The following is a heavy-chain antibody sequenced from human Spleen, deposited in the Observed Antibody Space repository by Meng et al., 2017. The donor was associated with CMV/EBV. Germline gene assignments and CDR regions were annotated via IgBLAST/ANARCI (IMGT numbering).Heavy chain of an antibody. CDR1: GFTVRSKY. CDR2: LYSGGST. V-gene: IGHV3-53*01. D-gene: IGHD3-10*01. J-gene: IGHJ4*02. CDR3: ASGPGVYYFDY. Sequence: GGSLRLSCAVPGFTVRSKYMSWVRQAPGKGLEWVSVLYSGGSTYYADSVKGRFTISRDDSENTLYLQMNSLGAEDTAVYYCASGPGVYYFDYWGQGTLVTVSS.